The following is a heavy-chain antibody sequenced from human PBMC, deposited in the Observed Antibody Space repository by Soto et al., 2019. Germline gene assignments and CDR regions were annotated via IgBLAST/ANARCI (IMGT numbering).Heavy chain of an antibody. CDR2: IYYSGNT. CDR3: ARRYGPSFDY. J-gene: IGHJ4*02. V-gene: IGHV4-59*01. Sequence: SEKLSHSYTGSGGSMRRYQWSCIRQPPRKGLEWIGYIYYSGNTNYNPSLKSRVTLSLDTSKNQFSLKLSFVTPADTAVYYCARRYGPSFDYWGQGTLVTVS. CDR1: GGSMRRYQ. D-gene: IGHD4-17*01.